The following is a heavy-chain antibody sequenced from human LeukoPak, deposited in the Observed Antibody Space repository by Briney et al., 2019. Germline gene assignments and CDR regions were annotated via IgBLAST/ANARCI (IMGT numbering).Heavy chain of an antibody. CDR3: AREGVPYYYDSSGYYSPYYFDY. J-gene: IGHJ4*02. CDR1: GYTFTSYG. Sequence: ASVKVSCKASGYTFTSYGISWVRQAPGQGLEWMGWISAYNGNTNYAQKLQGRVTMTTDTSTSTAYMELRSLRSDDTAVYYCAREGVPYYYDSSGYYSPYYFDYWGQGTLVTVSS. D-gene: IGHD3-22*01. V-gene: IGHV1-18*01. CDR2: ISAYNGNT.